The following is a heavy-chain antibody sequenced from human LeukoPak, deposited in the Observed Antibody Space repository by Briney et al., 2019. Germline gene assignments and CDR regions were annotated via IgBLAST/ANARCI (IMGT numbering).Heavy chain of an antibody. Sequence: SETLSLTCTVSGGSISSGDYYWSWIRQPPGKGLAWIGYIYYSGSTNYNPSLKSRVTISVDTSKNQFSLKLSSVTAADTAVYYCARDYGDYGLDYWGQGTLVTVSS. CDR3: ARDYGDYGLDY. D-gene: IGHD4-17*01. CDR2: IYYSGST. J-gene: IGHJ4*02. CDR1: GGSISSGDYY. V-gene: IGHV4-61*08.